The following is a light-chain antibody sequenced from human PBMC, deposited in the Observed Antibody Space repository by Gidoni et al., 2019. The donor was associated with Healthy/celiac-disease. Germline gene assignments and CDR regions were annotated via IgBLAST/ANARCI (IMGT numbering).Light chain of an antibody. CDR1: QSLLHSNGYNY. J-gene: IGKJ1*01. CDR3: MQALQIPWT. Sequence: DIVMTQSPLYLPVTPGEPASISCRSSQSLLHSNGYNYLDWYLQKPGQSPQLLIYLGSNRASGVPDRFSGSGSGTDFTLKISRVEAEDVGVYYCMQALQIPWTFXXXTKVEIK. V-gene: IGKV2-28*01. CDR2: LGS.